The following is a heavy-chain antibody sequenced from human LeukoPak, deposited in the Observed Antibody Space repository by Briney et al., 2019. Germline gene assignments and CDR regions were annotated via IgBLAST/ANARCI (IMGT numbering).Heavy chain of an antibody. Sequence: SETLSLTCAVYGGSFCGYFWGWSRQPPGKGLGWVGEINHSGSTNYNPSRKSRVAISVDTSNNQFSLKLSSVTAADTAVYYCARRAATVPTCDYWGQGTLVTVSS. J-gene: IGHJ4*02. CDR1: GGSFCGYF. CDR2: INHSGST. D-gene: IGHD4-17*01. CDR3: ARRAATVPTCDY. V-gene: IGHV4-34*01.